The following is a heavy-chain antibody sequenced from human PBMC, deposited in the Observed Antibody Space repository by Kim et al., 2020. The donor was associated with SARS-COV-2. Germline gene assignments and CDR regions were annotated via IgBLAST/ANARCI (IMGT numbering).Heavy chain of an antibody. Sequence: ASVKVSCKASGYTFTSYYMHWVRQAPGQGLEWMGIINPSGGSTSYAQKFQGRVTMTRDTSTSTVYMELSSLRSEDTAVYYCARDHRWVTMVRGVRKGYYFDYWGQGTLVTVSS. D-gene: IGHD3-10*01. J-gene: IGHJ4*02. V-gene: IGHV1-46*01. CDR2: INPSGGST. CDR3: ARDHRWVTMVRGVRKGYYFDY. CDR1: GYTFTSYY.